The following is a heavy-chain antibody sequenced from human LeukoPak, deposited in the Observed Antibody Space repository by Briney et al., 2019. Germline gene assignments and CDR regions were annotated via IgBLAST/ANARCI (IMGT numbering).Heavy chain of an antibody. J-gene: IGHJ4*02. D-gene: IGHD1-14*01. V-gene: IGHV3-23*01. CDR3: ARVVSRGRIDY. CDR1: GFSFGDYA. CDR2: ISGSGVSS. Sequence: GGSLRLSCIASGFSFGDYAMNWVRQAPGKGLEWVSTISGSGVSSYHADSVKGRFTISRDNAKNSLYLQMNSLRAEDTAVYYCARVVSRGRIDYWGQGTLVTVSS.